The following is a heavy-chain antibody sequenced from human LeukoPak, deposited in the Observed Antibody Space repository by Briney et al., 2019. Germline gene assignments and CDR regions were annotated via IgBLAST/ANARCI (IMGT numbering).Heavy chain of an antibody. CDR2: MSSSGATT. CDR1: GFTFSYYA. V-gene: IGHV3-23*01. CDR3: AKAIRFTSSGIDY. Sequence: GGSLRLSCAASGFTFSYYAMGWVRQAPGKGLGWVSGMSSSGATTYYADSVKGRFTISRDNSKNTLYLQMNSLRAEDTAIYYCAKAIRFTSSGIDYWGQGTLVTVSS. J-gene: IGHJ4*02. D-gene: IGHD6-13*01.